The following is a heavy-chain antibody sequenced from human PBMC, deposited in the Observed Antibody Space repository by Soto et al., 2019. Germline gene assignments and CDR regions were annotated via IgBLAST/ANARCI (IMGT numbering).Heavy chain of an antibody. V-gene: IGHV3-23*01. CDR2: ISASVTSQ. CDR3: PRVSARLGELSTLDY. D-gene: IGHD3-16*02. Sequence: PGGSLRLSCAASGFVFDSYAMNWVRQAPGKGLEWIATISASVTSQYYADSVKGRFTTSRDNPKNILYLHMSSLRSEDTAVYYCPRVSARLGELSTLDYWGQGTLVTVSS. CDR1: GFVFDSYA. J-gene: IGHJ4*02.